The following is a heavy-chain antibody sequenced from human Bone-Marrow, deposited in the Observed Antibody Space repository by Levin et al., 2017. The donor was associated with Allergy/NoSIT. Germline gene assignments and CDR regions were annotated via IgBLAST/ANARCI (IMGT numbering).Heavy chain of an antibody. Sequence: PGGSLRLSCAASGFTVTNNYMNWVRQAPGKGLEWVSLIYSGGTTHYADSVKGRFTISRDNSKNTLYLQMNNLRVEDTAVYYCTRDQPAVATGTWGWVQGTLVTVSS. CDR3: TRDQPAVATGTWG. CDR1: GFTVTNNY. J-gene: IGHJ4*02. V-gene: IGHV3-53*01. D-gene: IGHD6-13*01. CDR2: IYSGGTT.